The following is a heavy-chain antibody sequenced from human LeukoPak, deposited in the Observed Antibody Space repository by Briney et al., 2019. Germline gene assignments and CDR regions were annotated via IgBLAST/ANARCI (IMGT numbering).Heavy chain of an antibody. D-gene: IGHD2-2*01. CDR2: ISSSSSYI. CDR1: GFTFSSYS. J-gene: IGHJ4*02. CDR3: AKDKFPYAASTFHPFDY. Sequence: GGSLRLSCAASGFTFSSYSMNWVRQAPGKGLEWVSSISSSSSYIYYADSVKGRFTISRDNAKNSLYLQMNSLRAEDTAVYYCAKDKFPYAASTFHPFDYWGQGTLVTVSS. V-gene: IGHV3-21*01.